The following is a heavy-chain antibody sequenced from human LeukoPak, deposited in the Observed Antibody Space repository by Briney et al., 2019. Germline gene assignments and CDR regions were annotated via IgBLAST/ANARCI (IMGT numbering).Heavy chain of an antibody. D-gene: IGHD1-26*01. V-gene: IGHV4-4*02. CDR1: GGSISSSNW. Sequence: SETLSLTCAVSGGSISSSNWWSWVRQPPGKGLEWIGEIYHSGSTNYNPSLKSRVTISVDKSKNQFSLKLSSVTAADTAVYYCARSKWELLNYFDYWGRGTLVTVSS. J-gene: IGHJ4*02. CDR2: IYHSGST. CDR3: ARSKWELLNYFDY.